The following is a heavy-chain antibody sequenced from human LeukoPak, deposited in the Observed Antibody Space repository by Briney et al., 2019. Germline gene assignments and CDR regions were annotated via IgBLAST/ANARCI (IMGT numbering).Heavy chain of an antibody. J-gene: IGHJ4*02. CDR1: GGSFSGYY. D-gene: IGHD2-15*01. CDR3: ARDKFCSDAGSCNIGLFDF. Sequence: SDTLSLTCGVFGGSFSGYYWTCLRQPPGKGQEWIGQFNHRGSSHFTPSLRSRVTISVDTSKTQFSLKLTSVTAADTAVYYCARDKFCSDAGSCNIGLFDFWGQGALVTVSS. V-gene: IGHV4-34*01. CDR2: FNHRGSS.